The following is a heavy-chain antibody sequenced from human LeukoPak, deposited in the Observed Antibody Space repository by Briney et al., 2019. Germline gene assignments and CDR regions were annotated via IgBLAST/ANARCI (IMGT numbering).Heavy chain of an antibody. D-gene: IGHD4-17*01. CDR3: ARERHDYGDFDY. Sequence: SVTVCFTASAGTFSIYAISWVRQAPGQGLEWMGGFILIFDTANYAQKFKGRLTITADKSTSTAYMELSSLRSEDTAVYYCARERHDYGDFDYWGQGTLVTVSS. J-gene: IGHJ4*02. CDR2: FILIFDTA. V-gene: IGHV1-69*06. CDR1: AGTFSIYA.